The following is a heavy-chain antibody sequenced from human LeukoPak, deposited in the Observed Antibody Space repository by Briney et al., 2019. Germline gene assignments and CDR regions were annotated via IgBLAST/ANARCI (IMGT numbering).Heavy chain of an antibody. J-gene: IGHJ4*02. V-gene: IGHV3-23*01. CDR3: AKANTIFAVVTVWDY. Sequence: GGSLRLSCAASGFTFSGYAMGWVRQAPGKGQEWVSTISGSGGSTYYADSVKGRFTISRDNSKNTLYLQMSSLRAEDTAVYYCAKANTIFAVVTVWDYWGQGTLVTVSS. CDR1: GFTFSGYA. CDR2: ISGSGGST. D-gene: IGHD3-3*01.